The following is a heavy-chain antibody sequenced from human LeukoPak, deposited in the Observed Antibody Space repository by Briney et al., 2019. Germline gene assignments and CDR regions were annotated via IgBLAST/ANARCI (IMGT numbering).Heavy chain of an antibody. CDR1: GGSISSGDYC. J-gene: IGHJ4*02. Sequence: SQTLSLTCTVSGGSISSGDYCWSWIRQPPGKGLEWIGYIYYSGSTNYNPSLKSRVTISVDTSKNQFSLKLSSVTAADTAVYYCARAVEEQLSIDYWGQGTLVTVSS. CDR2: IYYSGST. CDR3: ARAVEEQLSIDY. V-gene: IGHV4-61*08. D-gene: IGHD6-13*01.